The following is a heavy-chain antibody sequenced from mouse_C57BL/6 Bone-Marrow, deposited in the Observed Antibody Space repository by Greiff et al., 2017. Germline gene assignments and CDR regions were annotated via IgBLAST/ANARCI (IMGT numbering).Heavy chain of an antibody. Sequence: EVQLVESGPGLAKPSQTLSLTCSVTGYSITSDYWNWIRKFPGNKLEYMGYISYSGSTYSNPSLKSRISITRDTSKNQYYLQLNSVTTEDTATYYWASSPYYYGSSPWFAYWGQGTLVTVSA. V-gene: IGHV3-8*01. D-gene: IGHD1-1*01. CDR1: GYSITSDY. J-gene: IGHJ3*01. CDR2: ISYSGST. CDR3: ASSPYYYGSSPWFAY.